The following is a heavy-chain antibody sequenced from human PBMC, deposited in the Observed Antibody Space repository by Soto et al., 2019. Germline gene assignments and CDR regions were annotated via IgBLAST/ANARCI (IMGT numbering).Heavy chain of an antibody. CDR2: ISSSGLTT. V-gene: IGHV3-48*04. CDR3: ARYGTRGDW. D-gene: IGHD3-10*01. Sequence: GGSLRLSCAASGFTFSSYGMHWVRKAPGKGLEWVSYISSSGLTTYYADFAEGRFTISRDNAKDSLYLHLNSLRVGDTAVYYCARYGTRGDWWGLGTQVTVSS. CDR1: GFTFSSYG. J-gene: IGHJ5*01.